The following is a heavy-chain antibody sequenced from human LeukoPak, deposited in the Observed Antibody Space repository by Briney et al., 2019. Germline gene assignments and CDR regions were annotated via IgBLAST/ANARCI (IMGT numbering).Heavy chain of an antibody. CDR2: IQYSGRI. Sequence: SETLSLTCTVSGGSISSYFWSWIRQPPGKGLEWIGYIQYSGRIDYNPSLKSRVTISVDTSKNQFSLKVSSVTAADTAVYYCARAPVLYHFDYWGQGTRVTVSS. V-gene: IGHV4-59*01. D-gene: IGHD2-8*01. J-gene: IGHJ4*02. CDR1: GGSISSYF. CDR3: ARAPVLYHFDY.